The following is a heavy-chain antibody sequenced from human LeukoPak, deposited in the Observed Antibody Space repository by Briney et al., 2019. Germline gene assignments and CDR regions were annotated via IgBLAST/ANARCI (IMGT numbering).Heavy chain of an antibody. Sequence: PGGSLRLSCAASGFTVSSNYMSWVRQAPGKGLEWVSVIYSGGSTYYADSVKGRFTITRDNSKNTVYLQMSSLRTEDTALYYCASLYSTNYWGQGTLVTVSS. V-gene: IGHV3-66*01. CDR1: GFTVSSNY. CDR2: IYSGGST. J-gene: IGHJ4*02. CDR3: ASLYSTNY. D-gene: IGHD5-18*01.